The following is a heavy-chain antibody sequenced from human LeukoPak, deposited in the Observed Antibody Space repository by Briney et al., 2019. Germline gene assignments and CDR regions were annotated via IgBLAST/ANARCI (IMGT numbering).Heavy chain of an antibody. J-gene: IGHJ4*02. CDR1: GFTFSSYG. CDR2: ISGSVSST. D-gene: IGHD3-22*01. Sequence: GGSLRLSCAASGFTFSSYGMHWVRQAPGKGLEWVSAISGSVSSTYYADSVKGRFTISRDNSKNTLYLQMNSLRAEDTAVYYCAKDREAIVVVILDYWGQGTLVTVSS. CDR3: AKDREAIVVVILDY. V-gene: IGHV3-23*01.